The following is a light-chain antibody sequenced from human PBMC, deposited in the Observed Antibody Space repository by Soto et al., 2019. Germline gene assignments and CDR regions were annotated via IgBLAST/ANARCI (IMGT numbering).Light chain of an antibody. CDR1: QTISSW. J-gene: IGKJ5*01. CDR3: QQRSNWPPIT. CDR2: KAS. V-gene: IGKV1-5*03. Sequence: DIQMTQSPSSLSGALGDRVTITSRASQTISSWLAWYQQKPGKAPKLLIYKASTLKSGVPSRFSGSGSGTEFTLTISSLEPEDFAVYYCQQRSNWPPITFGQGTRLEI.